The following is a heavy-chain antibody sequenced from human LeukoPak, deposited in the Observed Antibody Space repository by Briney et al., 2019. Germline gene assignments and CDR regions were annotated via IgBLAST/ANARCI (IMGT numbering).Heavy chain of an antibody. V-gene: IGHV4-59*01. D-gene: IGHD5-24*01. Sequence: SETLSLTCTVSGGSISSYYWTWIRQPPGKGLEWIGYIYYSGSTNYNPSLKSRVTISLDTSKNQFSLKLSSVTAADTAVYYCARWSRDGYNYFDYWGQGTLVIVSS. J-gene: IGHJ4*02. CDR2: IYYSGST. CDR1: GGSISSYY. CDR3: ARWSRDGYNYFDY.